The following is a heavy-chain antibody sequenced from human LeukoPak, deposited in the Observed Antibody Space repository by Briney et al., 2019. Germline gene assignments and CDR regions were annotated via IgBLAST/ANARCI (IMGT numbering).Heavy chain of an antibody. V-gene: IGHV3-30*02. CDR3: ARGQLLPGLTWYYDFWSGYSDAFDI. J-gene: IGHJ3*02. Sequence: GGSLRLSCAASGFTFSSYSMNWVRQAPGKGLEWVAFIRYDGSNKYYADSVKGRFTISRDNSKNTLYLQMNSLRAEDTAVYYCARGQLLPGLTWYYDFWSGYSDAFDIWGQGTMVTVSS. CDR1: GFTFSSYS. D-gene: IGHD3-3*01. CDR2: IRYDGSNK.